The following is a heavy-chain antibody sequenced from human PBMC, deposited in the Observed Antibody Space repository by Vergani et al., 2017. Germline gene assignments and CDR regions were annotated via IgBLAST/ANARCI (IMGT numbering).Heavy chain of an antibody. CDR2: IQFDGSNQ. CDR3: AKHFRGWGIDY. J-gene: IGHJ4*02. CDR1: GFTLSNYD. D-gene: IGHD3-16*01. V-gene: IGHV3-30*02. Sequence: QVQLVESGGGVVQRGGSLRLSCATSGFTLSNYDMQWIRQGPGKGLEFVAFIQFDGSNQYYADSVKGRFTLSRDFSKKTLYLQMNSQRTDDTATYYCAKHFRGWGIDYWGQGTQVIVSS.